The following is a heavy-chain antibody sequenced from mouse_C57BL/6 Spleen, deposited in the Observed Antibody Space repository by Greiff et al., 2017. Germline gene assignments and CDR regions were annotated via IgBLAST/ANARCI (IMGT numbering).Heavy chain of an antibody. D-gene: IGHD1-1*01. V-gene: IGHV1-9*01. Sequence: LVESGAELMKPGASVKLSCKATGYTFTGYWIEWVKQRPGHGLEWIGEILPGSGSTNYNEKFKGKATFTADTSSNTAYMQLSSLTTGDSAIYYCARSITTVVAKGWDFDVWGTGTTVTVSS. J-gene: IGHJ1*03. CDR3: ARSITTVVAKGWDFDV. CDR1: GYTFTGYW. CDR2: ILPGSGST.